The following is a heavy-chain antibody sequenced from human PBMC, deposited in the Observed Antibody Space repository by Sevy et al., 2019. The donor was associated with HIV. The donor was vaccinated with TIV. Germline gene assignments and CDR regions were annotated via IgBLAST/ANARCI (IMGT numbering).Heavy chain of an antibody. CDR3: ARGFVIAVAAHFDY. CDR1: GFTFSSYS. V-gene: IGHV3-48*01. D-gene: IGHD6-19*01. CDR2: ISSSSSTI. J-gene: IGHJ4*01. Sequence: GGSLRLSCAASGFTFSSYSMNWVRQAPGKGLEWVSYISSSSSTIYYADSVKGRFTISRDNAKNSLYLQMNSLRAEDTAVYYCARGFVIAVAAHFDYWGQEPWSPSPQ.